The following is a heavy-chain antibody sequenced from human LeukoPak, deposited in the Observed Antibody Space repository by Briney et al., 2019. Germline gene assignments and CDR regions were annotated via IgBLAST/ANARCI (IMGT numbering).Heavy chain of an antibody. V-gene: IGHV4-59*01. J-gene: IGHJ5*02. CDR3: ARDRGYCSGGSCYSGGPNWFDP. CDR2: IYYSGST. CDR1: GGSFSGYY. Sequence: SQTLSLTCGVYGGSFSGYYWSWIRQPPGKGLEWIGYIYYSGSTNYNPSLKSRVTISVDTSKNQFSLKLSSVTAADTAVYYCARDRGYCSGGSCYSGGPNWFDPWGQGTLVTVSS. D-gene: IGHD2-15*01.